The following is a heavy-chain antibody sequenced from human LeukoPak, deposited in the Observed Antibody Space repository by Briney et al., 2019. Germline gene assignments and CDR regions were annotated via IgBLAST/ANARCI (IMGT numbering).Heavy chain of an antibody. J-gene: IGHJ4*02. CDR3: ARGERAYCSSTSCYTAGDY. V-gene: IGHV3-30*02. D-gene: IGHD2-2*02. Sequence: GGSLRLSCAASGFTFSSYGMHWVRQAPGKGLEWVAFIRYDGSNKYYADSVKGRFTISRDNSKNTLYLQMNSLRAEDTAVYYCARGERAYCSSTSCYTAGDYWGQGTLVTVSS. CDR1: GFTFSSYG. CDR2: IRYDGSNK.